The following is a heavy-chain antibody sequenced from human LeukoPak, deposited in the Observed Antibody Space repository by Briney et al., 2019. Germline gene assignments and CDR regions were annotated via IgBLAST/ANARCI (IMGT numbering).Heavy chain of an antibody. CDR1: GASISSDY. Sequence: SETLSLTCTVSGASISSDYWSWIRQSPGKGLEWIGYIYISGNTNYNPSLKSRVTISIDTSKNQFSLKLSSVTAADTAVYYCARHPFFAPFDYWGRGTLVTVSS. J-gene: IGHJ4*02. D-gene: IGHD3-3*01. CDR2: IYISGNT. V-gene: IGHV4-59*08. CDR3: ARHPFFAPFDY.